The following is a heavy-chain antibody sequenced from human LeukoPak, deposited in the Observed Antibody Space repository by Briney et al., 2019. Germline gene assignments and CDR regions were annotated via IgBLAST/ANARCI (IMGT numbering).Heavy chain of an antibody. CDR2: IFCSGKT. V-gene: IGHV4-39*02. Sequence: SETLSLTCTVSNGSMTSDSDYWAWVRQPPGKGLEWIGSIFCSGKTYYSTSLKSRVTVSLDTSKKNFSLRLSSVTAADTAVYYCARLWIVATWFDAWGQGALVTVSS. D-gene: IGHD2-2*03. CDR1: NGSMTSDSDY. CDR3: ARLWIVATWFDA. J-gene: IGHJ5*02.